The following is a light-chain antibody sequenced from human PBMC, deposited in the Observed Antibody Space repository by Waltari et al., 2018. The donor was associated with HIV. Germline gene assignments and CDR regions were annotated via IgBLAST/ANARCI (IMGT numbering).Light chain of an antibody. Sequence: SSELTQDPAVSVALGQTVRITCQGDSLRSSYASWYQQKPGQAPVLVIYGKTNRPSGIPDRFSGSSSGNTASLTITGAQAEDEADYYCNSRDSSGNHVVFGGGTKLTVL. V-gene: IGLV3-19*01. CDR2: GKT. CDR3: NSRDSSGNHVV. CDR1: SLRSSY. J-gene: IGLJ2*01.